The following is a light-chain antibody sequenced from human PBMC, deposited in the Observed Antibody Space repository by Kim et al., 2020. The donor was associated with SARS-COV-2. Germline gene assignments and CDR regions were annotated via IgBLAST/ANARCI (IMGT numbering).Light chain of an antibody. J-gene: IGLJ2*01. CDR2: GKN. Sequence: ALGQTVRITCQGDSPRSYYASWYQQKPGQAPGLVIYGKNNRPSGIPDRFSGSSSGNTASLTITGAQAEDEADYYCNSRDSSGNHVVFGGGTQLTVL. CDR3: NSRDSSGNHVV. V-gene: IGLV3-19*01. CDR1: SPRSYY.